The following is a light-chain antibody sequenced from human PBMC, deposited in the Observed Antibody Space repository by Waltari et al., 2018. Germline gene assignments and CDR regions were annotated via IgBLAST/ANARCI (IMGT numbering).Light chain of an antibody. V-gene: IGLV2-23*02. CDR3: CSYAGVNTFL. CDR2: EVN. CDR1: SSEVGSYNI. Sequence: QSALTQPASVYGSPGQSITISCPGPSSEVGSYNIVSWYQHHPGTAPKLNISEVNTRPLGISSRFSGSKSGNTASLTISGLQPEDEAEYYCCSYAGVNTFLFGGGTKVTVL. J-gene: IGLJ2*01.